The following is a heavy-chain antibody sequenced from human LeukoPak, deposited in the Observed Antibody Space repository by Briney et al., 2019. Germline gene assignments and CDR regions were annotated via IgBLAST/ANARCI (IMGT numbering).Heavy chain of an antibody. CDR3: ATQDHYDFWSGYWPLDY. D-gene: IGHD3-3*01. Sequence: PGGSLRLSCAASGFTFSSYAMSWVRQAPGKGLEWVSAISGSGGSTYYADSVKGRFSISRDNSKNTLYLQMNSLRAVDTAVYYCATQDHYDFWSGYWPLDYWGQGTLVTVSS. CDR2: ISGSGGST. CDR1: GFTFSSYA. J-gene: IGHJ4*02. V-gene: IGHV3-23*01.